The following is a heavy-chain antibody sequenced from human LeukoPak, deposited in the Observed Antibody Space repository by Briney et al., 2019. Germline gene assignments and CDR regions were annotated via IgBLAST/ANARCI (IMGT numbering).Heavy chain of an antibody. CDR2: VCFSGST. J-gene: IGHJ3*01. CDR3: ARDPTMIVVASTPEAFDV. Sequence: SETLSLTCTVSGDSMYSNDYCWAWIRQPPGKGLEWIATVCFSGSTYYHPSLKSRVTISVDTSKNQLSLKVNSVTAADTAVYYCARDPTMIVVASTPEAFDVWGQGTMVTVSS. D-gene: IGHD3-22*01. V-gene: IGHV4-39*07. CDR1: GDSMYSNDYC.